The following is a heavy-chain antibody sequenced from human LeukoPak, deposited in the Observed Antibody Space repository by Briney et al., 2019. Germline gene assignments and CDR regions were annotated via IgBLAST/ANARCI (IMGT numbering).Heavy chain of an antibody. CDR2: ISYDGSNK. CDR1: GFTFSSYA. CDR3: ARAGPSGWYYFDY. V-gene: IGHV3-30-3*01. D-gene: IGHD6-19*01. Sequence: PGGSLRLSCAASGFTFSSYAMHWVRQAPGKGLEWVAVISYDGSNKYYADSVKGRFTISRDNSKNTLYLQMNSLRAEDTAVYYCARAGPSGWYYFDYWGQGTLVTVSS. J-gene: IGHJ4*02.